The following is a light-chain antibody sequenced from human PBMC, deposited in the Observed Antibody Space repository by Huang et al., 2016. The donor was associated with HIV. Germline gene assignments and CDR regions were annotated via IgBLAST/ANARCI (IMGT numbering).Light chain of an antibody. Sequence: DIVMTQSPATLSVSPGERATLACRASQSVKSNLAWYQQKPGQSPRLLMYGASTRATGIPARFSGSGSGTEFTLTLSNLQSEDFAVYYCQQYNYWWTFGQGTKVEIK. CDR3: QQYNYWWT. CDR2: GAS. V-gene: IGKV3-15*01. J-gene: IGKJ1*01. CDR1: QSVKSN.